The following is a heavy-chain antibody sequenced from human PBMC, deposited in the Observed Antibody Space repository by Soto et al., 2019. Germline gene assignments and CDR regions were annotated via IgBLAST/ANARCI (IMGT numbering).Heavy chain of an antibody. CDR3: AKWTIGTLLLRYFDWERGYFDY. Sequence: PGGSLRLSCAASGFTFSSYGMHWVRQAPGKGLEWVAVISYDGSNKYYADSVKGRFTISRDNSKNTLYLQMNSLRAEDTAVYYCAKWTIGTLLLRYFDWERGYFDYWGQGTLVTVSS. CDR1: GFTFSSYG. CDR2: ISYDGSNK. V-gene: IGHV3-30*18. J-gene: IGHJ4*02. D-gene: IGHD3-9*01.